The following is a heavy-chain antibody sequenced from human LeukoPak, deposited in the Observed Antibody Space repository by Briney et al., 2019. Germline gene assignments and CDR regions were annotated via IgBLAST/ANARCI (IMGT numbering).Heavy chain of an antibody. J-gene: IGHJ3*02. CDR3: ARKAVAGTFAFDM. D-gene: IGHD6-19*01. V-gene: IGHV3-74*01. Sequence: PGGSLRLSCAASGFSFSTYWMHWVRQAPGKGLVWVSRIDSDGTTVTYADSVKGRFTISRDNAKNTLDLQMNSLRAEDTAVYYCARKAVAGTFAFDMWGQGTMVTVSS. CDR2: IDSDGTTV. CDR1: GFSFSTYW.